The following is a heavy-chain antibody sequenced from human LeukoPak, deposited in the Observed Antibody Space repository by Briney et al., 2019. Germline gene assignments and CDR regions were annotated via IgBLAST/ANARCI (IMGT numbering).Heavy chain of an antibody. CDR2: IASGRSVT. J-gene: IGHJ6*02. D-gene: IGHD5-18*01. V-gene: IGHV3-23*01. Sequence: GGSLRLSCAASGFSFSNFAISWVRQAPGKGLEWVSTIASGRSVTYYADSVKGRFTISRDNSKNTLYLQMNSLRAEDTAVYYCTRGPIQQWLYYGMDVWGQGTTVTVSS. CDR1: GFSFSNFA. CDR3: TRGPIQQWLYYGMDV.